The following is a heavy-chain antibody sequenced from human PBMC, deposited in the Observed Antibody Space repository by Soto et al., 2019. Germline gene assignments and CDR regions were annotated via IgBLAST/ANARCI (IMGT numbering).Heavy chain of an antibody. Sequence: SETLSLTCTVSGGSISSYYWSWIRQPPGKGLEWIGYIYYSGSTNNNPSLKSRVTISVDTSKNQFSLKLSSVTAADTAVYYCARDGGAFDIWGQGTMVTVSS. CDR2: IYYSGST. J-gene: IGHJ3*02. V-gene: IGHV4-59*01. CDR1: GGSISSYY. CDR3: ARDGGAFDI.